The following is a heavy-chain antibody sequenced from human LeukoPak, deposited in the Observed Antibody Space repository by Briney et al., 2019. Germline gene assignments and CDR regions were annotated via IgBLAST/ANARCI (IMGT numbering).Heavy chain of an antibody. J-gene: IGHJ6*03. Sequence: SGTLSLTCTVSGGSISSYYWSWIRQPPGKGLEWIGYIYYSGSTNYNPSLKSRVTISVDTSKNQFSLKLSSVTAADTAVYYCARGRDYYMDVWGKGTTVTVSS. CDR2: IYYSGST. V-gene: IGHV4-59*01. CDR3: ARGRDYYMDV. CDR1: GGSISSYY.